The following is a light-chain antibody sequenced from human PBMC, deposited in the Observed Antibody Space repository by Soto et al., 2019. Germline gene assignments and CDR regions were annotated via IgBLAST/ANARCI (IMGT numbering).Light chain of an antibody. Sequence: QSALTQPHSVSGSPGQSVTISCTGTSSDVGAYNFASWYQQRPGTAPRLIIYDVNKRPSGVPDRFSGSKSGNTASLTISGLQAEDDADYYCCSYAGNYKYVFGSGTKVTVL. CDR3: CSYAGNYKYV. CDR2: DVN. J-gene: IGLJ1*01. CDR1: SSDVGAYNF. V-gene: IGLV2-11*01.